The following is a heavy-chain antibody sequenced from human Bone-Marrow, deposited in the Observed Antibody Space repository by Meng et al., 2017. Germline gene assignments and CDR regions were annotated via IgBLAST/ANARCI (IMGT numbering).Heavy chain of an antibody. D-gene: IGHD6-13*01. V-gene: IGHV2-70*04. CDR1: GFSLSTSGMR. J-gene: IGHJ4*02. CDR2: IDWDDDK. CDR3: AWMGFYSSRCQSFDY. Sequence: SGPMLVTPTQTLTLTCTFSGFSLSTSGMRVRWIRQPPGKALEWIARIDWDDDKFYSTSLKTRLTISKYTSKNQVVLTMTNVDPVDTATYYCAWMGFYSSRCQSFDYWGQGTLVTVSS.